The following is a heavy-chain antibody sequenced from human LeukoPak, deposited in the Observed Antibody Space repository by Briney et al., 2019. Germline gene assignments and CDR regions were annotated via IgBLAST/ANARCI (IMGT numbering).Heavy chain of an antibody. CDR2: IKQDGSEK. CDR3: ARDGLPVALDY. CDR1: EFTFNNYW. Sequence: GGSLRPSCAASEFTFNNYWMSWVRQAPGKGLEWVANIKQDGSEKYYVDSVRGRFTISRDNGKNSLYLQMNSLRAEDTAVYFCARDGLPVALDYWGQGTLVTVSS. D-gene: IGHD5-12*01. J-gene: IGHJ4*02. V-gene: IGHV3-7*01.